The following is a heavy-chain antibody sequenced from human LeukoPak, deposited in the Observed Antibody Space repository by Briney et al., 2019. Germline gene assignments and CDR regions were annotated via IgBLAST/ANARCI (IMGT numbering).Heavy chain of an antibody. CDR3: ARAPRYCSGGSCYYISEY. V-gene: IGHV1-2*06. D-gene: IGHD2-15*01. Sequence: ASVKVSCKASGGTFSSYAISWVRQAPGQGLEWMGRINPNSGGTNYAQKFQGRVTMTRDTSISTAYMELSRLRSDDTAVYYCARAPRYCSGGSCYYISEYWGQGTLVTVSS. J-gene: IGHJ4*02. CDR1: GGTFSSYA. CDR2: INPNSGGT.